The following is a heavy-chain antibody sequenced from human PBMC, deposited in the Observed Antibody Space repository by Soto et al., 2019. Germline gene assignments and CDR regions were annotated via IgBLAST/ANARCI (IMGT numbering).Heavy chain of an antibody. CDR1: GYTFTSYA. J-gene: IGHJ4*02. Sequence: QVQLVQSGAEEKKPGASVKVSCKASGYTFTSYAMHWVRQAPGQRLEWMGWINAGNGNTKYSQKFQGRVTITRDTSASTAYMELSSLRAEDTAVYYCARGIAPYYFDYWGQGTLVTFSS. CDR3: ARGIAPYYFDY. V-gene: IGHV1-3*05. CDR2: INAGNGNT. D-gene: IGHD6-13*01.